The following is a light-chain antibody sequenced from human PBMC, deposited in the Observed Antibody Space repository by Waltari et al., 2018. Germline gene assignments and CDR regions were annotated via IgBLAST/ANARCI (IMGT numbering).Light chain of an antibody. Sequence: DIQMTQSPTSLSASVGDRVTITCRASQTISSYLNWYQQKPGKAHKLLIYAASSLQSGVPSRFSGSGSVTDFTLTISSLQPEDFATYYCQQSFNTPWTFGQGTKVEVK. CDR2: AAS. CDR1: QTISSY. V-gene: IGKV1-39*01. CDR3: QQSFNTPWT. J-gene: IGKJ1*01.